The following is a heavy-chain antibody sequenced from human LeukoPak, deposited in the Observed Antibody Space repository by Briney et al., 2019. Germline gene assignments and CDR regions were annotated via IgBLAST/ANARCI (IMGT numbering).Heavy chain of an antibody. D-gene: IGHD1-14*01. CDR2: IHYSGST. Sequence: SETLSLTCTVSGGSINGYYWSWIRQPPGKGLEWIGQIHYSGSTNYNPSLTSRVTISVDTSKNQLSLKLSSVTAADTAVYYCARHRPGRAFDIWGQGTMVTVSS. J-gene: IGHJ3*02. CDR3: ARHRPGRAFDI. V-gene: IGHV4-59*08. CDR1: GGSINGYY.